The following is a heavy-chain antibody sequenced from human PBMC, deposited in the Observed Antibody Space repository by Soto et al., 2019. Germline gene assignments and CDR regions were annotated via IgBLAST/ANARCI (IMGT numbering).Heavy chain of an antibody. J-gene: IGHJ5*02. Sequence: PETLSPTCTVSGGSISSYYWSWIRQPPGKGLEWIGYIYYSGSTNYNPSLKSRVTISVDTSKNQFSLKLSSVTAADTAVYYCASSGYSYGQNWFDPWGQGTLVTVSS. V-gene: IGHV4-59*01. CDR1: GGSISSYY. CDR2: IYYSGST. CDR3: ASSGYSYGQNWFDP. D-gene: IGHD5-18*01.